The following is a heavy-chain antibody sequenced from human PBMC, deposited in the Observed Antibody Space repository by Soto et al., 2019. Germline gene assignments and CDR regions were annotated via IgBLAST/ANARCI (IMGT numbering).Heavy chain of an antibody. D-gene: IGHD4-17*01. CDR3: ARDWNGDKYFDF. V-gene: IGHV3-53*01. J-gene: IGHJ4*02. CDR2: IYSDDNT. Sequence: DVQLVKSGGGLIQLGGSLRLSCAASGITATNGHMSWVRQAPGKGLEWVSVIYSDDNTYYADSVKGRFTISRDTSKNTVYLQMNSLRAEDTAVYYCARDWNGDKYFDFWDQGSLVTVSS. CDR1: GITATNGH.